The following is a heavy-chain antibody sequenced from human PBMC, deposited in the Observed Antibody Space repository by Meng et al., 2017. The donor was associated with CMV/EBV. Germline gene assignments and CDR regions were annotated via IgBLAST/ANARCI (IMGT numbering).Heavy chain of an antibody. J-gene: IGHJ6*02. CDR2: IKQDGSEK. D-gene: IGHD3-3*01. CDR3: ARDTKTYYDFWSGPSGYGMDV. CDR1: GFTFSSYW. Sequence: GSLRLSCAASGFTFSSYWMSWVRQAPGKGLEWVANIKQDGSEKYYVDSVKGRFTISRDNAKNSLYLQMNSLRAEDTAVYYCARDTKTYYDFWSGPSGYGMDVWGQGTTVTVSS. V-gene: IGHV3-7*01.